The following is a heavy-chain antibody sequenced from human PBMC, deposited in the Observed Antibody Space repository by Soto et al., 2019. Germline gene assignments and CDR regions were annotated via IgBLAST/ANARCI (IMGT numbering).Heavy chain of an antibody. V-gene: IGHV1-2*04. CDR3: ARGFTTVVTPDNYYYYYGMDV. J-gene: IGHJ6*02. Sequence: ASVKVSCKASGYTFTCYYMHWVRQAPGQGLEWMGWINPNSGGTNYAQKFQGWVTMTRDTSISTAYMELSRLRSDDTAVYYCARGFTTVVTPDNYYYYYGMDVWGQGTTVTVSS. CDR2: INPNSGGT. CDR1: GYTFTCYY. D-gene: IGHD4-17*01.